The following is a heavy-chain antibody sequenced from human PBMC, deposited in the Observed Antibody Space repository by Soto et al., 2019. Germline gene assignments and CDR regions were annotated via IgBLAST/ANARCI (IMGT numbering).Heavy chain of an antibody. J-gene: IGHJ4*02. D-gene: IGHD5-18*01. CDR1: GFTFSSYG. CDR2: IWYDGSNK. CDR3: ARGLDLEYSYGFDY. V-gene: IGHV3-33*08. Sequence: GGSLRLSCAASGFTFSSYGMHWVRQAPDKGMEWVAVIWYDGSNKYYADSVKGRFTISRDNSKNTLYLQMNSLRAEDMAVYYCARGLDLEYSYGFDYWGQGTLVTVSS.